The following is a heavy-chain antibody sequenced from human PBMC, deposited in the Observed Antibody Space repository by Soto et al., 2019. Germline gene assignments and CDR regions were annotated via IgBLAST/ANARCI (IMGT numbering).Heavy chain of an antibody. CDR3: AKDIGFPTIAAAGFDY. Sequence: SLRLSCAASGFTFDDYAMHWVRQAPGKGLEWVSGISWNSGSIGYADSVKGRFTISRDNAKNSLYLQMNSLRAEDTALYYCAKDIGFPTIAAAGFDYWGQRTLVTVAS. V-gene: IGHV3-9*01. D-gene: IGHD6-13*01. CDR1: GFTFDDYA. J-gene: IGHJ4*02. CDR2: ISWNSGSI.